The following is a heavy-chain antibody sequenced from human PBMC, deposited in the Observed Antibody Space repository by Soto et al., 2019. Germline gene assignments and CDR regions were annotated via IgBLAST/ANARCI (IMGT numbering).Heavy chain of an antibody. Sequence: GGSLRLSCAASGFTFSSYAMSWVRQAPGKGLEWVSAISGSGGSTYYADSVKGRFTISRDNSKNTLYLQMNSLRAEDTAVYYCAKDLTIFGVVFCDYWGQGTLVTVSS. V-gene: IGHV3-23*01. CDR1: GFTFSSYA. CDR3: AKDLTIFGVVFCDY. D-gene: IGHD3-3*01. CDR2: ISGSGGST. J-gene: IGHJ4*02.